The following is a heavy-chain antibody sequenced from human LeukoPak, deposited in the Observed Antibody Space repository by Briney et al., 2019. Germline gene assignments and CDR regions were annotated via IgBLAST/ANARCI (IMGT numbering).Heavy chain of an antibody. Sequence: PSETLSLTCTVSGGSISSYYWSWIRQPPGKGLEWIGSIYYSGSTYYNPSLKSRVTISVDTSKNQFSLKLSSVTAADTAVYYCAGEGAYYDYVWGSYRYGAFDIWGQGTMVTVSS. J-gene: IGHJ3*02. V-gene: IGHV4-59*12. D-gene: IGHD3-16*02. CDR3: AGEGAYYDYVWGSYRYGAFDI. CDR1: GGSISSYY. CDR2: IYYSGST.